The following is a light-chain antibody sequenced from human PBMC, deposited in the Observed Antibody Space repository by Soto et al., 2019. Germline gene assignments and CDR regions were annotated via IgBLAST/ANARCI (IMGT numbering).Light chain of an antibody. CDR3: TSYTSSSTVV. V-gene: IGLV2-18*02. CDR2: EVN. J-gene: IGLJ2*01. Sequence: QSVLTQPPSVSGSPGQSVTISCTGTNSDVGRYNRVSWYQQPPGTAPKLMIYEVNHRPSAVPDRFSGSKSGITASLTISGIQADDEADYYCTSYTSSSTVVFGGGSKLTVL. CDR1: NSDVGRYNR.